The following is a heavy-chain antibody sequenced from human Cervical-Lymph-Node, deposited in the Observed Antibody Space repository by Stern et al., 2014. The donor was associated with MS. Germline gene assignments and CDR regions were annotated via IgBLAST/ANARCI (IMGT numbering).Heavy chain of an antibody. D-gene: IGHD6-13*01. CDR3: AKARIAAAVLGY. Sequence: VQLVESGGGVVQPGRSLSLSCAASGFTFSSYGMHWVRQAPGKGLEWVGVISSDGSNKYYADSVKGRFTISGDNSKNTLYLQMNSLRAEDTAVYYCAKARIAAAVLGYWGQGTLVTVSS. J-gene: IGHJ4*02. CDR1: GFTFSSYG. V-gene: IGHV3-30*18. CDR2: ISSDGSNK.